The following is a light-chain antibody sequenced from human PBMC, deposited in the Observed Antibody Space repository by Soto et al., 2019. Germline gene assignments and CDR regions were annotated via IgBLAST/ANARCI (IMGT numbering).Light chain of an antibody. Sequence: DIQMTQSPSSLSASVGDRVTITCRASQNIRNYLNWYQQTPGKAPKLLIYAAYSFQSGVPSRFSGSGSGTDFTLTISSLQPEDFTTHYWQHSSSTPYSFGQGTKLEIK. CDR1: QNIRNY. J-gene: IGKJ2*03. V-gene: IGKV1-39*01. CDR2: AAY. CDR3: QHSSSTPYS.